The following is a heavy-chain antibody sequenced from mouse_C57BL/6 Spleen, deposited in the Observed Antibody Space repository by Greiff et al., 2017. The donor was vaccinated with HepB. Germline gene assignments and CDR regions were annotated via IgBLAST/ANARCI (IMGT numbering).Heavy chain of an antibody. CDR1: GFTFTDYY. CDR3: ARYGAGTNFDD. V-gene: IGHV7-3*01. J-gene: IGHJ2*01. CDR2: IRNKANGYTT. D-gene: IGHD4-1*01. Sequence: EVHLVESGGGLVQPGGSLSLSCAASGFTFTDYYMSWVRQPPGKALEWLGFIRNKANGYTTEYSAFVKGRFTISRDNSQSILYLQMNALRAEDSATYYCARYGAGTNFDDWGQGTTLTVSS.